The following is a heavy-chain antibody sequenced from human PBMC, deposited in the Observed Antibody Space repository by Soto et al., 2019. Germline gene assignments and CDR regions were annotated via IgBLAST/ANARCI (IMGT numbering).Heavy chain of an antibody. CDR2: INYDGSSI. D-gene: IGHD3-22*01. CDR3: ARSYYDSSASYASYGMDV. J-gene: IGHJ6*02. CDR1: ELTFSDYW. V-gene: IGHV3-74*01. Sequence: GGSLRLSCTASELTFSDYWMHWVRQAPGKGLVWVSRINYDGSSITYADSVKGRFTISRDNAKNSLYLQMNSLRAEDTAVYYCARSYYDSSASYASYGMDVWGQGTTVTVSS.